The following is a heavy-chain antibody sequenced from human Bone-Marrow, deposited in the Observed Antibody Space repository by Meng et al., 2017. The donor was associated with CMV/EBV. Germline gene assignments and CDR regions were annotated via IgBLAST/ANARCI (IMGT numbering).Heavy chain of an antibody. Sequence: ASVKVSCKASGYTFTSYGITWVRQAPGQGLEWMGWISTYSGNTNYAQRLQGRVTMTTDTSTSTAYMELRSLRSDDTAVYYCARGRLGATNWFDPWGQGTLVTVSS. CDR2: ISTYSGNT. CDR3: ARGRLGATNWFDP. V-gene: IGHV1-18*01. CDR1: GYTFTSYG. D-gene: IGHD1-26*01. J-gene: IGHJ5*02.